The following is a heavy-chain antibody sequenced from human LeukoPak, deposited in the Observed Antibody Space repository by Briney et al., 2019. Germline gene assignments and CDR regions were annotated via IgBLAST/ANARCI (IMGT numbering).Heavy chain of an antibody. Sequence: GGSLRLSCAASGFTFSSYAMSWVRQAPGKGLELVSAISGSGGSTYYADSVKGRFTISRDNSKNTLYLQMNSLRAEDTAVYYCAKGFGYSYGYGLDYWGQGTLVTVSS. CDR1: GFTFSSYA. V-gene: IGHV3-23*01. D-gene: IGHD5-18*01. J-gene: IGHJ4*02. CDR3: AKGFGYSYGYGLDY. CDR2: ISGSGGST.